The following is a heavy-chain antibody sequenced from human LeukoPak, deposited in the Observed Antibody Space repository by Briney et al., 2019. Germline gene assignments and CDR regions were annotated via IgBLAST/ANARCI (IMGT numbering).Heavy chain of an antibody. CDR3: ARYCGGNTRGFDP. Sequence: GASVKVSCKASGYTFTSYYMHWVRQTPGQGLECMGKINPSGGSTSYAQKFQGRVTMTRDTSTSTVYMELSSLRSEDTAVYYCARYCGGNTRGFDPWGQGTLVTVSS. V-gene: IGHV1-46*01. CDR1: GYTFTSYY. CDR2: INPSGGST. D-gene: IGHD4-23*01. J-gene: IGHJ5*02.